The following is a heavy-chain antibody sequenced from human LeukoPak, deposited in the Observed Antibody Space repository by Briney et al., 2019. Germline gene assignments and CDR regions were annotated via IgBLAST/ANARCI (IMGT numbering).Heavy chain of an antibody. Sequence: ASVKVSCKASGYTLTSYDINWVRQATGQGLEWMGWMNPNSGNTGYAQKFQGRVTMTRNTSISTAYLELSSLSSEDTAVYYCARAPSGGSYYYYYLDVWGKGTTVTISS. CDR3: ARAPSGGSYYYYYLDV. V-gene: IGHV1-8*01. CDR2: MNPNSGNT. D-gene: IGHD6-19*01. CDR1: GYTLTSYD. J-gene: IGHJ6*03.